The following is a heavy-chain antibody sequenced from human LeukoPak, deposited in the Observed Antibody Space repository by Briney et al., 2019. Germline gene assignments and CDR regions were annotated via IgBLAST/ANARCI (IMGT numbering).Heavy chain of an antibody. D-gene: IGHD2-2*01. CDR3: AKDRQVRYQLLFDY. J-gene: IGHJ4*02. V-gene: IGHV3-23*01. CDR1: GFTFSSYS. Sequence: GGSLRLSCAASGFTFSSYSMNWVHQAPGKGLEWVSAISGSGGSTYYADSVKGRFTISRDNSKNTLYLQMNSLRAEDTAVYYCAKDRQVRYQLLFDYWGQGTLVTVSS. CDR2: ISGSGGST.